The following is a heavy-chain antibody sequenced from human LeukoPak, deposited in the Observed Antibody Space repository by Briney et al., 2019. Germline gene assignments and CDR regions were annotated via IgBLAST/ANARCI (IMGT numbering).Heavy chain of an antibody. V-gene: IGHV6-1*01. Sequence: PSQTLSLTCAISGDSVSRNSDAWTWIRQSPSRGLEWLGRTYYRSKWSSDYAISVKSRITINADTSKNQFFLQLNSVTPEDTAVYYCARDRGYCSGGSCYSLGFDYWGQGTLVTVSS. J-gene: IGHJ4*02. D-gene: IGHD2-15*01. CDR2: TYYRSKWSS. CDR3: ARDRGYCSGGSCYSLGFDY. CDR1: GDSVSRNSDA.